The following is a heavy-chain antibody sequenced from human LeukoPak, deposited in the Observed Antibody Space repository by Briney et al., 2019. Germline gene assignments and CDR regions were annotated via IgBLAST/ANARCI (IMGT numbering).Heavy chain of an antibody. J-gene: IGHJ6*02. Sequence: EASVKVSCKASGDTFSSYVISWVRQAPGQGLEWMGGINPVFGTAHYAQKFQDRVTITADESTSTAYMELSSLRSEDTAVYYCAKTFLTAYDTYFYYYGLDVWGQGTPVTVSS. V-gene: IGHV1-69*13. CDR1: GDTFSSYV. CDR2: INPVFGTA. CDR3: AKTFLTAYDTYFYYYGLDV. D-gene: IGHD3-9*01.